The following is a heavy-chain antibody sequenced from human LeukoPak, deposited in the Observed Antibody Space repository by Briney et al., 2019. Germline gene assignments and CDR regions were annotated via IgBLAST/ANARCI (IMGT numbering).Heavy chain of an antibody. CDR1: GFTFSSYG. Sequence: GRSLRLSCAASGFTFSSYGMHWVRQAPGKGLEWVAVISYDGSNKYYADSVKGRFTISRDNSKNTLYLQMNSLRAEDRAVYYCAKGSSWADWGQGTLVTVSS. CDR3: AKGSSWAD. D-gene: IGHD6-13*01. V-gene: IGHV3-30*18. J-gene: IGHJ4*02. CDR2: ISYDGSNK.